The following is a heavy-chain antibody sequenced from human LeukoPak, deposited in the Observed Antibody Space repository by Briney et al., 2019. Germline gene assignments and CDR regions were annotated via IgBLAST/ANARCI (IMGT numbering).Heavy chain of an antibody. J-gene: IGHJ4*02. CDR1: GFTFSGYG. V-gene: IGHV3-23*01. Sequence: GGSLRLSCAASGFTFSGYGIHWVRQAPGKGLEWVSAISGSGGSTYYADSVKGRFTISRDNSKNTLYLQMNSLRAEDTAVYYCAKDPPLRRIVVVPAAIPDYWGQGTLVTVSS. CDR3: AKDPPLRRIVVVPAAIPDY. CDR2: ISGSGGST. D-gene: IGHD2-2*01.